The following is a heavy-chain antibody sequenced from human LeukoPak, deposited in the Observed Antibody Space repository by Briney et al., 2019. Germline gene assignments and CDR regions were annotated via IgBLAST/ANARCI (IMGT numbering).Heavy chain of an antibody. V-gene: IGHV3-7*01. J-gene: IGHJ4*02. CDR1: GFRLSEYW. Sequence: GGSLRLSCTVSGFRLSEYWMSWARQAPGKGLEWVGNINEHGTEKFYVGSVTGRFSISRDNTENTVFLQMNSLRLDDTAIYFCARNPDAGTADYWGEGTLVTVSS. CDR2: INEHGTEK. CDR3: ARNPDAGTADY. D-gene: IGHD1-14*01.